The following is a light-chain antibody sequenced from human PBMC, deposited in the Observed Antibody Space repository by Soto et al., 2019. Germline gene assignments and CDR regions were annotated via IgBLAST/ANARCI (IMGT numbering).Light chain of an antibody. V-gene: IGKV2-28*01. Sequence: DIVMTQSPLSLPVTPGEPASISCRSSQSLLHSNGYNYLDWYLKKPGQSPQLLIYLGSNRASGVPDRFSGSVSGTDFTLKISRVEAEDVGVYYCIQALQALFTFGPGTKVDIK. CDR1: QSLLHSNGYNY. CDR3: IQALQALFT. J-gene: IGKJ3*01. CDR2: LGS.